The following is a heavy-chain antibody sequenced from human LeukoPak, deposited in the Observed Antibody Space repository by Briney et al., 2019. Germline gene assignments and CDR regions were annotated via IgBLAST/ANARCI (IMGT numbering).Heavy chain of an antibody. CDR1: GYTFTSYG. V-gene: IGHV1-18*01. CDR3: ARLYYDFWSGYYTHIDY. Sequence: ASVKVSCKASGYTFTSYGISWVRQAPGQGLEWMGWISAYNGNTNYAQKLQGRVTMTTDTSTSTAYMELRSLRSDDTAVYYCARLYYDFWSGYYTHIDYWGQGTLATVSS. CDR2: ISAYNGNT. J-gene: IGHJ4*02. D-gene: IGHD3-3*01.